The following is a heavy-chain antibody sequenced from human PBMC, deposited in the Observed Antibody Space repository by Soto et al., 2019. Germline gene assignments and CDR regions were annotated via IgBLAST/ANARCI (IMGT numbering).Heavy chain of an antibody. CDR1: GGSISSGDYY. Sequence: KPSETLSLTCTVSGGSISSGDYYWGWIRQPPGKGLEWIGYIYYSGSTYYNPSLKSRVTISVETSKNQFSLKLSSVTAADTAVYYCERAFGIRGSGWFDYWGQGTLVTVSS. D-gene: IGHD6-19*01. CDR3: ERAFGIRGSGWFDY. V-gene: IGHV4-30-4*01. CDR2: IYYSGST. J-gene: IGHJ4*02.